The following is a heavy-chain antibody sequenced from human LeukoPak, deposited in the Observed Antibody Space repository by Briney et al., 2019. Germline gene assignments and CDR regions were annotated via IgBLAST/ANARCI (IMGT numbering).Heavy chain of an antibody. V-gene: IGHV4-34*01. CDR1: GDSISSYY. Sequence: PSETLSLTCTVSGDSISSYYWSWIRQPPGKGLEWIGEINHSGSTNYNPSLKSRVTISVDTSKNQFSLKLSSVTAADTAVYYCARVGVTTNYYYYYYMDVWGKGTTVTVSS. CDR3: ARVGVTTNYYYYYYMDV. J-gene: IGHJ6*03. D-gene: IGHD4-11*01. CDR2: INHSGST.